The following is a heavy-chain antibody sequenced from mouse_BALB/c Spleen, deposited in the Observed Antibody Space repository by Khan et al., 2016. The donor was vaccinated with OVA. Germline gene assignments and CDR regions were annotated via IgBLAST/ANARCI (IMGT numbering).Heavy chain of an antibody. V-gene: IGHV1-18*01. CDR1: GYTFTEYT. D-gene: IGHD3-3*01. J-gene: IGHJ4*01. CDR3: ARGAGRK. Sequence: EVQLQQSGPELVKPGASVKISCKTSGYTFTEYTLHWVKQSHGKSLEWIGVINPKNGVTSYNQKFKGKATLTVDKSSSTAYMEFRSLTSEDSAVFYCARGAGRKWGQGTSVTVSS. CDR2: INPKNGVT.